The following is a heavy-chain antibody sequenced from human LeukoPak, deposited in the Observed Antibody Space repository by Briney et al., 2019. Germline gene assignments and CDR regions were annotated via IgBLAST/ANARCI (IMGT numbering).Heavy chain of an antibody. Sequence: PSETLSLTCTVSGGSISSSLNYWGWIRQPPGKGLEWIGSIYYSGSTYYNPSLKSRVTISVDTSKNQFSLSLSSVTAADTAVYYCARRSSSSSLDYWGQGTLVAVSS. V-gene: IGHV4-39*01. J-gene: IGHJ4*02. CDR2: IYYSGST. CDR1: GGSISSSLNY. D-gene: IGHD6-6*01. CDR3: ARRSSSSSLDY.